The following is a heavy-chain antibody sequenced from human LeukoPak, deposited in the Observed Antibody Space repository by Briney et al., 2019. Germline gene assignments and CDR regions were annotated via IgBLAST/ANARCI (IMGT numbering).Heavy chain of an antibody. CDR2: IRYDGTEK. D-gene: IGHD3-10*01. J-gene: IGHJ4*02. CDR1: GFTFSDYG. Sequence: GGSLRLSCAASGFTFSDYGMHWVRQAPGKGLEWVAFIRYDGTEKFYGDSVKGRFTISRDNSKNTQYLQMNSLRAEDTAVYYCAKGKDYHNDHWDQGALVTVSS. CDR3: AKGKDYHNDH. V-gene: IGHV3-30*02.